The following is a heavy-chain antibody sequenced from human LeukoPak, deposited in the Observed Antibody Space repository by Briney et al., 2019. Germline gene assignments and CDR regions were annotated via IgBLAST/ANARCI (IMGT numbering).Heavy chain of an antibody. Sequence: PGGSLRLSCAASGFTFSSYSMNWVRQAPGKGLEWVSSISSSSSYIYYADSVKGRFTISRDNAKNSLYLQMNSLRAEDTAVYYCARDVHYDSSSYYYADAFDIWGQGTMVTVSS. D-gene: IGHD3-22*01. CDR2: ISSSSSYI. J-gene: IGHJ3*02. CDR3: ARDVHYDSSSYYYADAFDI. V-gene: IGHV3-21*01. CDR1: GFTFSSYS.